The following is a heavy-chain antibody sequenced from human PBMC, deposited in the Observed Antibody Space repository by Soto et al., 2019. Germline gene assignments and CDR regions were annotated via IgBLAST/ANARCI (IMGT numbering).Heavy chain of an antibody. CDR1: GYTFTGYY. Sequence: GASVKVSCKASGYTFTGYYMHWVRQAPGQGLEWMGWINPNSGGTNYAQKFQGRVTMTRDTSISTACMELSRLRSDDTAVYYCARGASADTAIKVSAFDIWGQGTMVTVSS. CDR2: INPNSGGT. V-gene: IGHV1-2*02. CDR3: ARGASADTAIKVSAFDI. J-gene: IGHJ3*02. D-gene: IGHD5-18*01.